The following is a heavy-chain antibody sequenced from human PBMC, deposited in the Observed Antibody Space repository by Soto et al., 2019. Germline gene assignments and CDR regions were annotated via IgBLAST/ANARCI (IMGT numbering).Heavy chain of an antibody. D-gene: IGHD2-15*01. Sequence: EVQLLESGGGLVQPGGSLRVSCTASGFTFSNYGMSWVRQAPGKGLEWVSSISGSGGGIYYADSVRGRFTISRDNSKNTLYLQMNDLRVEDTAVYYCAQNPSLIVVEWFDPWGQGTLVTVSS. V-gene: IGHV3-23*01. J-gene: IGHJ5*02. CDR3: AQNPSLIVVEWFDP. CDR1: GFTFSNYG. CDR2: ISGSGGGI.